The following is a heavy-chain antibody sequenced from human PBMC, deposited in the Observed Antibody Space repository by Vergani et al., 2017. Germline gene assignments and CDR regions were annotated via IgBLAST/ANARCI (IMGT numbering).Heavy chain of an antibody. CDR1: GGSFSGYY. J-gene: IGHJ6*03. Sequence: QVQLQQWGAGLLKPSETLSLTCAVYGGSFSGYYWSWIRQPPGKGLEWIGEINHSGSTNYNPSLKSRVTISVDTSKNQFYLKLSSVTAADTAVYYCASLDISSSRVGYYYMDVWGKGTTVTVSS. D-gene: IGHD6-6*01. CDR2: INHSGST. CDR3: ASLDISSSRVGYYYMDV. V-gene: IGHV4-34*01.